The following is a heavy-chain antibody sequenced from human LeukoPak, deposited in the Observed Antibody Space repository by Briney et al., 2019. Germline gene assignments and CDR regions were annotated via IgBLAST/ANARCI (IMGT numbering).Heavy chain of an antibody. J-gene: IGHJ4*02. CDR3: AKDPPDCSSTSCYVDPPGTDY. CDR2: ISGSGGST. CDR1: GFTFSSYA. V-gene: IGHV3-23*01. D-gene: IGHD2-2*01. Sequence: GGSLRLSCAASGFTFSSYAMSWVRQASGKGLEWVSAISGSGGSTYYADSVKGRFTISGDNSKNTLYLQMNSLRAEDTAVYYCAKDPPDCSSTSCYVDPPGTDYWGQGTLVTVSS.